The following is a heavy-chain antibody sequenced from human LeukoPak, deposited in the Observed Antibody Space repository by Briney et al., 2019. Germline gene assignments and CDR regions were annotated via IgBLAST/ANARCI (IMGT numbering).Heavy chain of an antibody. J-gene: IGHJ6*03. CDR3: ATDSRHCSSTSCFNHYYYYYMDV. Sequence: ASVKVSCKVSGYTLTELSMHWVRQAPGKGLEWKGGFDPEDGETIYAQKFQGRVTMTEDTSTDTAYMELSSLRSEDTAVYYCATDSRHCSSTSCFNHYYYYYMDVWGKGTTVTVSS. CDR1: GYTLTELS. CDR2: FDPEDGET. D-gene: IGHD2-2*01. V-gene: IGHV1-24*01.